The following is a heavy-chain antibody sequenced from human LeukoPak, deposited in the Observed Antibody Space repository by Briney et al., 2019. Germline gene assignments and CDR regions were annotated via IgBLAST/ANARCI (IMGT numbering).Heavy chain of an antibody. V-gene: IGHV3-30*04. CDR2: ISYDGSNK. CDR3: ASTYCSSTSCYAHAFDI. D-gene: IGHD2-2*01. CDR1: GFTFSSYA. J-gene: IGHJ3*02. Sequence: GGSLRLSCAASGFTFSSYAMHWVRQAPGKGLEWVAVISYDGSNKYYADSVKGRFTISRDNSKNTLYLQMNSLRAEDTAVYYCASTYCSSTSCYAHAFDIWGQGTMVTVSS.